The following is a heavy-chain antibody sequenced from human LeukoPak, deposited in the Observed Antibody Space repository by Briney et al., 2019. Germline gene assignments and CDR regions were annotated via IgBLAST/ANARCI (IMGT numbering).Heavy chain of an antibody. J-gene: IGHJ3*02. CDR2: IIPIFGTA. CDR3: ARAVSTIFGVPDAFDI. CDR1: GGTFSSYA. V-gene: IGHV1-69*05. D-gene: IGHD3-3*01. Sequence: SVKVSCKASGGTFSSYAISWVRQAPGRGLEWMGGIIPIFGTANYAQKFQGRVTITTDESTSTAYIELSSLRSEDTAVYYCARAVSTIFGVPDAFDIWGLGTMVTVSS.